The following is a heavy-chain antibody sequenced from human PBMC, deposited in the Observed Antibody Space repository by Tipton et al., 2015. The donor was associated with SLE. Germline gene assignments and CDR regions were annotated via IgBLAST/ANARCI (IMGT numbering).Heavy chain of an antibody. CDR1: GFTFSSYS. D-gene: IGHD6-19*01. CDR3: ARDQSIAVYNWFDP. Sequence: GSLRLSCAASGFTFSSYSMNWVRQAPGKGLEWVSSISSSSSYIYYADSVKGRFTISRDNAKSSLYLQMNSLRAEDTAVYYCARDQSIAVYNWFDPWGQGTLVTVSS. J-gene: IGHJ5*02. CDR2: ISSSSSYI. V-gene: IGHV3-21*01.